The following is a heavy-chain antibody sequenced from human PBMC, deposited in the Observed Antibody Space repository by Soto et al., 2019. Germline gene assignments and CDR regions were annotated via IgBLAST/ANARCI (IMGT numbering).Heavy chain of an antibody. D-gene: IGHD2-2*01. CDR1: GDSISNYY. CDR2: ISATGST. Sequence: SETLSLTCTVSGDSISNYYWNWIRQSAGKGLEWIGRISATGSTRYNPSLTSRVTISLDTSREQFSLKLTSVTAADTAVYYCARGRHCTSTSCFGFPSIWFDPWGQGTLVTVSS. J-gene: IGHJ5*02. CDR3: ARGRHCTSTSCFGFPSIWFDP. V-gene: IGHV4-4*07.